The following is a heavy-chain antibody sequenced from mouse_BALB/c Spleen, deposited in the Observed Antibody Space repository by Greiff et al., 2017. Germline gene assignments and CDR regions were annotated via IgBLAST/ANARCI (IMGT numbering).Heavy chain of an antibody. V-gene: IGHV5-12-1*01. CDR2: ISNGGGST. Sequence: EVKLMESGGGLVKPGGSLKLSCAASGFAFSSYDMSWVRQTPEKRLEWVAYISNGGGSTYYPDTVKGRFTISRDNAKNTLYLQMSSLKSEDTAMYYCARRGDYDAWFAYWGQGTLVTVSA. D-gene: IGHD2-4*01. CDR3: ARRGDYDAWFAY. J-gene: IGHJ3*01. CDR1: GFAFSSYD.